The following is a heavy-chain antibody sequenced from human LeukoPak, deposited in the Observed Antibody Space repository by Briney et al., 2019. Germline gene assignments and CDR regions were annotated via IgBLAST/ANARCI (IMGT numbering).Heavy chain of an antibody. CDR1: GGSISSYY. Sequence: SETLSLTCTVSGGSISSYYWSWLRLPAGKGLEWIGRIYTSGHTNYNPALKSRLTMSVDTSKNQFSLRLRSVTAADAAVYYCARFDTISSGVDFWGQGTLVTVSS. CDR3: ARFDTISSGVDF. J-gene: IGHJ4*02. CDR2: IYTSGHT. D-gene: IGHD6-6*01. V-gene: IGHV4-4*07.